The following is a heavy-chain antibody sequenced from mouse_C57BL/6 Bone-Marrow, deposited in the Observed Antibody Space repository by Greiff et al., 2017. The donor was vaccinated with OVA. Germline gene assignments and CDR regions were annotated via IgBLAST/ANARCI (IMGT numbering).Heavy chain of an antibody. CDR2: IHPSDSDT. D-gene: IGHD4-1*01. J-gene: IGHJ3*01. Sequence: QVQLQQPGAELVKPGASVKVSCKASGYTFTSYWMHWVKQRPGQGLEWIGRIHPSDSDTNYNQKFKGKATLTVDKSSSNAYMQLSSLTSENSAVYYCAILGWDDWCAYWGQGTLVTVSA. V-gene: IGHV1-74*01. CDR3: AILGWDDWCAY. CDR1: GYTFTSYW.